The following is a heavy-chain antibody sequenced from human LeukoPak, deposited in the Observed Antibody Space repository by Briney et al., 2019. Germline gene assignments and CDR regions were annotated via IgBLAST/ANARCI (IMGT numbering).Heavy chain of an antibody. J-gene: IGHJ4*02. V-gene: IGHV3-23*01. D-gene: IGHD3-22*01. Sequence: GGSLRLSCVVSGITLSNYGMSWVRQAPGKGLEWVAGMNGSGGSTNYADSVKGRFTISRDNPKNILYLQMNSLRAENTAVYLCAKRGVVIRVILVGFHKEAYYFDSWGQGALVTVSS. CDR1: GITLSNYG. CDR3: AKRGVVIRVILVGFHKEAYYFDS. CDR2: MNGSGGST.